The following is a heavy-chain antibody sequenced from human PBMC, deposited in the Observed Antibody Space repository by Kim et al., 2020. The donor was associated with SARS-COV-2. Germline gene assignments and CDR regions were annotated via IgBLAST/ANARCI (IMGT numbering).Heavy chain of an antibody. V-gene: IGHV3-66*01. Sequence: STFYPDTVKGRYPISRDNSKTTLYLQMNSLRAEDTAVYYCARDGLAVAGTDWGQGTLVTVSS. CDR2: ST. CDR3: ARDGLAVAGTD. J-gene: IGHJ4*02. D-gene: IGHD6-19*01.